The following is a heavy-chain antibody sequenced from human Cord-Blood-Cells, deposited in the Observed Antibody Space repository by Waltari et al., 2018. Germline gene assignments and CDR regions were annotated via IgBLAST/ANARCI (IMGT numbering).Heavy chain of an antibody. J-gene: IGHJ3*02. CDR2: INAGNVNT. CDR1: GYTFTSYA. D-gene: IGHD5-12*01. Sequence: QVQLVQSGAEVKKPGASVKVSCKASGYTFTSYAMHWVRQAPGQRLEWMGWINAGNVNTKYSQKFQGRVTITRDTSASTAYMELSSLRSEDTAVYYCARGPSRRKDGYNYAFDIWGQGTMVTVSS. V-gene: IGHV1-3*01. CDR3: ARGPSRRKDGYNYAFDI.